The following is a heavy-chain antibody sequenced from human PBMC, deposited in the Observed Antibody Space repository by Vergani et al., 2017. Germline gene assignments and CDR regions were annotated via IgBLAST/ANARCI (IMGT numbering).Heavy chain of an antibody. Sequence: EVQLVETGGGLIQPGGSLRLSCVVSGFSFSNNYMSWVRHRPGKGLEWVSFIFTGGTTYYEDSEKGRFTISRDNSENTVHLQMNSLTAEDTAVYYCAKMCNWDDSYFYCMDVWGKGTTVTVSS. CDR3: AKMCNWDDSYFYCMDV. D-gene: IGHD1-1*01. CDR2: IFTGGTT. V-gene: IGHV3-53*02. CDR1: GFSFSNNY. J-gene: IGHJ6*03.